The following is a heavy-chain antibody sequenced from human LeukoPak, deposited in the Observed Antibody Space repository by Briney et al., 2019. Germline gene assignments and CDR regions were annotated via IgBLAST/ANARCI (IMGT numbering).Heavy chain of an antibody. D-gene: IGHD1-26*01. CDR2: TSTYNGNT. CDR1: GSIFTSYG. V-gene: IGHV1-18*01. Sequence: GAAGKVSCKASGSIFTSYGISWVRQAPAQGLEWMGWTSTYNGNTNYAQKLQGRVTMTTDTYTSTAYMDLRSLKSDDTAAYYCARDGRHSDYWGQGTLVTVSS. CDR3: ARDGRHSDY. J-gene: IGHJ4*02.